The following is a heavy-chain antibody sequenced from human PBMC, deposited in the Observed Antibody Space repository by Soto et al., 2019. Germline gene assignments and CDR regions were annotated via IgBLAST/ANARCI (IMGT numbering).Heavy chain of an antibody. D-gene: IGHD3-22*01. CDR1: GDSVSSYSAA. CDR2: TYYRSRFFS. J-gene: IGHJ4*02. V-gene: IGHV6-1*01. Sequence: SQTLSLTCAISGDSVSSYSAAWNWIRQSPSGGLEWLGRTYYRSRFFSDYAESVKSRIIIDPDTSKNQFSLQLKSVTPEDTAVYYCAKGGLLVLMTPFDYWGQGTMVTVSS. CDR3: AKGGLLVLMTPFDY.